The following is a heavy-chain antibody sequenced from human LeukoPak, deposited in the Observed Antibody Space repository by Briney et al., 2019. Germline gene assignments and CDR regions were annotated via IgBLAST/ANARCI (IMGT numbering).Heavy chain of an antibody. J-gene: IGHJ5*02. V-gene: IGHV1-18*01. CDR2: ISAYNGNT. D-gene: IGHD6-13*01. CDR3: ARAKYSSSWFWFDP. Sequence: ASVKVSCKASGYTFTSYGISWVRQAPGQGLEWMGWISAYNGNTNYAQKLQGRVTTTTDTSTSTAYMELRSLRSDDTAVYYCARAKYSSSWFWFDPWGQGTLVTVSS. CDR1: GYTFTSYG.